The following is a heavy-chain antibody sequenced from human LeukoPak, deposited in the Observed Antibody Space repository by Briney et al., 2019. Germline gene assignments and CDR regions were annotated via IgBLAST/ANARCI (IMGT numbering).Heavy chain of an antibody. V-gene: IGHV1-46*01. J-gene: IGHJ3*02. CDR3: ARWNDAFDI. Sequence: ASVKVSCKASGYTFTSYYMHWVRQAPGQGLEWMGIINPSGGSTSYAQRFQGRVTMTRDMSTSTVYKELSSLRSDDTAVYYCARWNDAFDIWGQGTMVTVSS. D-gene: IGHD1-1*01. CDR1: GYTFTSYY. CDR2: INPSGGST.